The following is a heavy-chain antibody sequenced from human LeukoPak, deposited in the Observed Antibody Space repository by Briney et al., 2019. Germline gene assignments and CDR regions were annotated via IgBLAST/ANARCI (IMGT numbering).Heavy chain of an antibody. Sequence: GGSLRLSCAASGFTFRNYLMNWVRQVPGKGLEWVSYISSSSSTIYYADSVKGRFTISRDNAKYSLYLQMNSLRAEDTAVYYCARLQGGSGWYYFDYWGQGSLVTVSS. CDR2: ISSSSSTI. CDR3: ARLQGGSGWYYFDY. D-gene: IGHD6-19*01. J-gene: IGHJ4*02. V-gene: IGHV3-48*04. CDR1: GFTFRNYL.